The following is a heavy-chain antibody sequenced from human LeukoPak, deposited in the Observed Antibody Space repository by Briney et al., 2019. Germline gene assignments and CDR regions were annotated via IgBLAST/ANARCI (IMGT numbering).Heavy chain of an antibody. Sequence: GGSLRLPCVASGITFSSYSMNWVRQAPGKGLEWVSYISSFSGTISYADSVKGRFTISRDNAKNSLYLQMNSLRAEDTAVYYCARDQGGVGYWGQGTLVTVSS. CDR2: ISSFSGTI. CDR3: ARDQGGVGY. J-gene: IGHJ4*02. D-gene: IGHD3-16*01. V-gene: IGHV3-48*01. CDR1: GITFSSYS.